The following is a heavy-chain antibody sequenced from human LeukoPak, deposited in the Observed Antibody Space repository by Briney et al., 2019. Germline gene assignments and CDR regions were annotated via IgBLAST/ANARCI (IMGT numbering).Heavy chain of an antibody. Sequence: PGGSLRLSCAVSGFTLSEFGMSWSRQAPGKGLEWVASINSDGSEGYYADVVKGRFTISRDNAKNSLYLQINSLRAEDTAVYYCARSSYSSSSSVWGQGTMVTVSS. D-gene: IGHD6-6*01. CDR2: INSDGSEG. V-gene: IGHV3-7*03. J-gene: IGHJ3*01. CDR1: GFTLSEFG. CDR3: ARSSYSSSSSV.